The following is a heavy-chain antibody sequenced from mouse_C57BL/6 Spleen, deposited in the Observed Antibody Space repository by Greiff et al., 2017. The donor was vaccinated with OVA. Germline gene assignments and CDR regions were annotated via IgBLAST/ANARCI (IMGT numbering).Heavy chain of an antibody. CDR1: GYTFTSYW. CDR2: IDPSDSET. Sequence: QVQLQQPGAELVRPGSSVKLSCKASGYTFTSYWMHWVKQRPIQGLEWIGNIDPSDSETHYNQKFKDKATLTVDKSSSTAYMQHSSLTSEDSAVYYCARRSGTEYWYFDVWGTGTTVTVSS. J-gene: IGHJ1*03. V-gene: IGHV1-52*01. D-gene: IGHD3-1*01. CDR3: ARRSGTEYWYFDV.